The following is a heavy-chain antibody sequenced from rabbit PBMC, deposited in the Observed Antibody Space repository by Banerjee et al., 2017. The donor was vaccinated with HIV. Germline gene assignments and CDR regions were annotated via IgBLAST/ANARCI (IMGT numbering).Heavy chain of an antibody. Sequence: QLKESGGGLVQPGGSLKLSCKASGFDFSSYYMSWVRQAPGKGLEWIGYIDPVFGSTYYANWVNGQLTISSHNAQNTLYLQLNSLTAADPATHFCARGIADSSYSLGLWGPGTLVTV. D-gene: IGHD8-1*01. J-gene: IGHJ4*01. CDR2: IDPVFGST. CDR3: ARGIADSSYSLGL. V-gene: IGHV1S7*01. CDR1: GFDFSSYY.